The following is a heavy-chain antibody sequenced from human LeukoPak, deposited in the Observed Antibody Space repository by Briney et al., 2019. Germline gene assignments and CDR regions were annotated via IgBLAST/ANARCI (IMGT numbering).Heavy chain of an antibody. V-gene: IGHV1-18*01. J-gene: IGHJ5*02. CDR1: VYTFTSYG. CDR3: ARYVRWCGYSNWFDP. D-gene: IGHD3-3*01. CDR2: ISAYNCNT. Sequence: ASVTVSFKSTVYTFTSYGISWVRQAPGQGLEWMGWISAYNCNTNCAHKLQGSVTMTTDTSTSTAYTELRSLRSDDTAVYYCARYVRWCGYSNWFDPWGQGTLVTVSS.